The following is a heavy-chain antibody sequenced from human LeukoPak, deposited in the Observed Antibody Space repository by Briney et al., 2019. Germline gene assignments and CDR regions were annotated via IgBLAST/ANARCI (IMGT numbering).Heavy chain of an antibody. CDR1: GGSFSGYY. CDR2: TNHSGST. J-gene: IGHJ6*03. D-gene: IGHD2-2*01. Sequence: SETLSLTCAVYGGSFSGYYWSWIRQPPGKGLEWIGETNHSGSTNYNPSLKSRVTISVDTSKNQFSLKLSSVTAADTAVYYCARGDIVVIPAAISAYYYMDVWGKGTTVTVSS. CDR3: ARGDIVVIPAAISAYYYMDV. V-gene: IGHV4-34*01.